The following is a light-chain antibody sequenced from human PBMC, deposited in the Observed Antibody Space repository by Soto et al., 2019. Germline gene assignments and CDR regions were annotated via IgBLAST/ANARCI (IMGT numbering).Light chain of an antibody. Sequence: QLVLTQPPSVSGAPGQRITISCTGSSSNIGAGYDVHWYQQLPGTVPKLLIFDNNNRPSGVPDRFSGSKSGTSASLAITGLQSEDEADYYCQSFDNSLGGSDVFGTGTKLTVL. CDR3: QSFDNSLGGSDV. V-gene: IGLV1-40*01. CDR1: SSNIGAGYD. J-gene: IGLJ1*01. CDR2: DNN.